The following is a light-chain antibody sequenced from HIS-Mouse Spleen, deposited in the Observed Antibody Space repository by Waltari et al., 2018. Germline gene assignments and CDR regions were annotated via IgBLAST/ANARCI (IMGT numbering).Light chain of an antibody. V-gene: IGLV2-23*01. Sequence: QSALTQPASVSGSPGQSITIPCTGPSSDVGSYNLGSWYQQHPGKAPKLMIYEGSKRPSGVSNRFSGSKSGNTASLTISGLQAEDEADYYCCSYAGSSTWVFGGGTKLTVL. J-gene: IGLJ3*02. CDR1: SSDVGSYNL. CDR2: EGS. CDR3: CSYAGSSTWV.